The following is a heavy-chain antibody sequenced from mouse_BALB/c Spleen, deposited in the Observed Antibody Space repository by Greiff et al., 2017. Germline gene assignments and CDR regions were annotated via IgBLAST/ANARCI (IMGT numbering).Heavy chain of an antibody. CDR2: ISSGSSTI. CDR3: ARSWEVRAWFAY. V-gene: IGHV5-17*02. J-gene: IGHJ3*01. Sequence: EVHLVESGGGLVQPGGSRKLSCAASGFTFSSFGMHWVRQAPEKGLEWVAYISSGSSTIYYADTVKGRFTISRDNPKNTLFLQMTSLRSEDTAMYYCARSWEVRAWFAYWGQGTLVTVSA. D-gene: IGHD3-1*01. CDR1: GFTFSSFG.